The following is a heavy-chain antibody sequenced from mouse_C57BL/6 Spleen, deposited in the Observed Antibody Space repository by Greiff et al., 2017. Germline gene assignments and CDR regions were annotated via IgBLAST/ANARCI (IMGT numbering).Heavy chain of an antibody. Sequence: EVKLQESGGGLVQPGGSMKLSCVASGFTFSNYWMNWVRQSPEKGLEWVAQIRLKSDNYATHYAESVKGRFTISRDDSKSSVYMQMNNLRAEDTGIEYCTNGGYYDAMDYWGQGTSVTVSS. J-gene: IGHJ4*01. CDR2: IRLKSDNYAT. V-gene: IGHV6-3*01. D-gene: IGHD1-1*01. CDR3: TNGGYYDAMDY. CDR1: GFTFSNYW.